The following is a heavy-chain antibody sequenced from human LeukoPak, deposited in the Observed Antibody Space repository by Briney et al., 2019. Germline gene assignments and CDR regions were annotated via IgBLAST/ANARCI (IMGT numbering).Heavy chain of an antibody. CDR2: IYPGDSDT. Sequence: GESLKISCKGSGYSFTSYWIGWVRPMPGKGLEWMGIIYPGDSDTRYSPSFQGQVTISADKSVSTAYLQWSSLEASDTAMYYCARHVGPTGYYYYYMDVWGKGTTVTVSS. CDR1: GYSFTSYW. J-gene: IGHJ6*03. CDR3: ARHVGPTGYYYYYMDV. V-gene: IGHV5-51*01. D-gene: IGHD4-17*01.